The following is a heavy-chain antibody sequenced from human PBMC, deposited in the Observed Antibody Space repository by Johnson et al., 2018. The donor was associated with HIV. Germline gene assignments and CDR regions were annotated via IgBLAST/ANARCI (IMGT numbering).Heavy chain of an antibody. CDR3: AKDWRITYYNFWSGFFFDAFDI. V-gene: IGHV3-9*01. CDR1: GFTFDDYA. J-gene: IGHJ3*02. CDR2: ISWNSGSI. D-gene: IGHD3-3*01. Sequence: VQLVESGGGLVQPGRSLRLSCAAYGFTFDDYAMHWVRQAPGKGLEWVSGISWNSGSIGYADSVKGRFTISRDNAKNSLYLQMNSLRAEDTALYYCAKDWRITYYNFWSGFFFDAFDIWGQGTMVTVSS.